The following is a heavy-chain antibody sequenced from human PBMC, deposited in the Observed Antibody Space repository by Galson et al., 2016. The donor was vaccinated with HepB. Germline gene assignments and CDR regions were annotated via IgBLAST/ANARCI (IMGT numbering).Heavy chain of an antibody. CDR3: ARTSYYDSSGYLLDY. D-gene: IGHD3-22*01. Sequence: SETLSLTCAVSGGSISSSNWWSWVRQPPGKGLEWIGEIYHSGSTNYNPSLKSRVTISVDKSKNQFSLKLSSVTAADAAVYYCARTSYYDSSGYLLDYWGQGTLVTVSS. CDR1: GGSISSSNW. CDR2: IYHSGST. V-gene: IGHV4-4*02. J-gene: IGHJ4*02.